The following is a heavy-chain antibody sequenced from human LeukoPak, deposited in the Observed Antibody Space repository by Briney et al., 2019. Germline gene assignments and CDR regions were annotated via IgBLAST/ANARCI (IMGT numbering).Heavy chain of an antibody. V-gene: IGHV4-39*01. J-gene: IGHJ4*02. CDR2: IYYSGIT. Sequence: SETLSRTCTVSGGSISSSSYYWAWIRQSPGKGLEWIGSIYYSGITYYNPSLKSRLTTSVATSKNQFSLKLSSVTAADTAVYYCARRDYSNYGPFDYWGQGTLVTVSS. D-gene: IGHD4-11*01. CDR1: GGSISSSSYY. CDR3: ARRDYSNYGPFDY.